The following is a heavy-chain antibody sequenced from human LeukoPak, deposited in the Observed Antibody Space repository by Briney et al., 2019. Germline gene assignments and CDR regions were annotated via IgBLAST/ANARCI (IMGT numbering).Heavy chain of an antibody. J-gene: IGHJ5*02. CDR3: ARGVVVVVAATYNWFDP. Sequence: PGGSLRLSCAVSGFTFSSYSMNWVRQAPGKGLEWVSYISSSSSTIYYADSVKGRFTISRDNAKNSLFLQMNSLRAEDTAVYYCARGVVVVVAATYNWFDPWGQGTLVTVSS. V-gene: IGHV3-48*01. CDR2: ISSSSSTI. CDR1: GFTFSSYS. D-gene: IGHD2-15*01.